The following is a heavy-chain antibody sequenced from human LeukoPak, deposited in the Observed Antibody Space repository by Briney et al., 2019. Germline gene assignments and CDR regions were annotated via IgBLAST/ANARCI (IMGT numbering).Heavy chain of an antibody. D-gene: IGHD3-16*01. CDR2: IYFNGNT. Sequence: TLSLTCTVSGGSISSGGYYWSWIRQHPGKGLEWIGHIYFNGNTYYIPSLKSRVTISVDTSKNQFSLKLSSVTAADPAVYYCARVPARGLRRYFDYWGQGILVTVSS. CDR3: ARVPARGLRRYFDY. CDR1: GGSISSGGYY. V-gene: IGHV4-31*03. J-gene: IGHJ4*02.